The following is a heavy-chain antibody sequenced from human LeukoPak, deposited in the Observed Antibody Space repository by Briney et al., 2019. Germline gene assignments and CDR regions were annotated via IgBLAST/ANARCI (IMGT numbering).Heavy chain of an antibody. Sequence: SETLSLTCTVSGGSISGYYWSWIRQPAGKGLEWIGRISTSGSTNYNPSLKSRGTVSLDTPKSQFSLKLSSVTAADTAVYYCARHAIRGGRWLDPWGQGTLVTVSS. J-gene: IGHJ5*02. V-gene: IGHV4-4*07. CDR1: GGSISGYY. CDR2: ISTSGST. CDR3: ARHAIRGGRWLDP. D-gene: IGHD3-10*01.